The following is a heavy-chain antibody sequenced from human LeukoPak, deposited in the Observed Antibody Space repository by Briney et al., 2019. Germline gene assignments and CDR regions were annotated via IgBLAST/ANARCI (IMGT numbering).Heavy chain of an antibody. Sequence: ASVKVSCKASGYTFTSYYMHWVRQAPGQGLEWMGIINPSGGSTSYAQKFQGRVTMTRDTSTSTVYMELSSLRSEDTAVYYCARVHYGYYDSSGSPYFQHWGQGTLVTVSS. CDR2: INPSGGST. V-gene: IGHV1-46*01. CDR3: ARVHYGYYDSSGSPYFQH. D-gene: IGHD3-22*01. CDR1: GYTFTSYY. J-gene: IGHJ1*01.